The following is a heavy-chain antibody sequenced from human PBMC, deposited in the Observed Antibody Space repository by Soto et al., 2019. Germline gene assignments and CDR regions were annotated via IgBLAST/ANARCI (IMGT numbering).Heavy chain of an antibody. Sequence: GGSLRLSCAASGFTVSSNYMSWVRQAPGKGLEWVSVIYSGGSTYYADSVKGRFTISRDNSKNTLYLQMNSLRAEDTAVYYCASGLAYDILTGPLQDYWGQGTLVTVSS. CDR3: ASGLAYDILTGPLQDY. J-gene: IGHJ4*02. D-gene: IGHD3-9*01. CDR1: GFTVSSNY. CDR2: IYSGGST. V-gene: IGHV3-66*01.